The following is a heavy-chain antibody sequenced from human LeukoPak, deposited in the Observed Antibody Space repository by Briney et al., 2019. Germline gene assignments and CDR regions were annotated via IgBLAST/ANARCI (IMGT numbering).Heavy chain of an antibody. CDR1: GFTFSSYG. CDR2: ISCDGSNK. CDR3: VIAVANDVFDY. Sequence: GRSLRLSCAASGFTFSSYGMHWVRQAPGKGLEWVAVISCDGSNKYYADSVKGRFTISRDNAKNTLYLQMNSLRAEDTAVYFCVIAVANDVFDYSGQGTLVTVSS. D-gene: IGHD6-19*01. J-gene: IGHJ4*02. V-gene: IGHV3-30*03.